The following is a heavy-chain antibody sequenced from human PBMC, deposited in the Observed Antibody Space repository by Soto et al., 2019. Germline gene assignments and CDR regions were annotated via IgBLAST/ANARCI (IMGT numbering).Heavy chain of an antibody. V-gene: IGHV4-59*01. CDR2: IYYSGST. Sequence: QVQLQESGPGLVKPSETLSLTCTVSGGSISSYYWSWIRQPPGKGLEWIGYIYYSGSTNYNPSLRSRVTISVDTSKNQFSLKLSSVTAADTAVYYCARDRYYDSSGYGMDVGGQGTTVTVSS. CDR3: ARDRYYDSSGYGMDV. D-gene: IGHD3-22*01. J-gene: IGHJ6*02. CDR1: GGSISSYY.